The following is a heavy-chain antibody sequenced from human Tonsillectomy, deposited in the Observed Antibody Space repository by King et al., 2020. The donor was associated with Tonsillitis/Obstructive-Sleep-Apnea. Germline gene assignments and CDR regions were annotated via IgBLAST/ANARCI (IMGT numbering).Heavy chain of an antibody. D-gene: IGHD2-2*01. CDR3: ARGRGYCRSTNCGDAFDI. J-gene: IGHJ3*02. CDR2: INHSGGT. Sequence: VQLQQWGAGLLKPSETLSLICAVYGGSFSGDSWSWIRQPPGKGLQWIGDINHSGGTNYNPSPKCRVTISVDTSKNQFSLKLSSVTAADRAVYYCARGRGYCRSTNCGDAFDIWGQGTLVTVSS. CDR1: GGSFSGDS. V-gene: IGHV4-34*01.